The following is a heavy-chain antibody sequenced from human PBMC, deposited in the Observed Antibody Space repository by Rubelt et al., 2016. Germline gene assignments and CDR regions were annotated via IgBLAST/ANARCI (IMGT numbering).Heavy chain of an antibody. CDR1: GFTFSSYG. CDR3: VKDANWGFHY. Sequence: VQLVESGGGLVQPGGSLRLSCAASGFTFSSYGMHWVRQAPNKGLEWVTFMHYDGNKYYAESVQGRFTISRDNSKNTLYLQMNSLRTEDTAMYHCVKDANWGFHYWGRGTLVSVSS. CDR2: MHYDGNK. J-gene: IGHJ4*02. D-gene: IGHD7-27*01. V-gene: IGHV3-30*02.